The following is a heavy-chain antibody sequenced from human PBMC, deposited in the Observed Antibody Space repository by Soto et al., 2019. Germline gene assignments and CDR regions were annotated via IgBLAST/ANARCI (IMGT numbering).Heavy chain of an antibody. CDR3: ARDHIVVVPAAIRRDYYYYMDV. V-gene: IGHV4-31*03. CDR2: IYYSGST. D-gene: IGHD2-2*01. Sequence: PSETLSLTCTVAGGSLSSGGCYWSWIRQHPGKGLEWIGYIYYSGSTYYNPSLKSRVTISVDTSKNQFSLKLSSVTAADTAVYYCARDHIVVVPAAIRRDYYYYMDVWGKGTTVTVSS. CDR1: GGSLSSGGCY. J-gene: IGHJ6*03.